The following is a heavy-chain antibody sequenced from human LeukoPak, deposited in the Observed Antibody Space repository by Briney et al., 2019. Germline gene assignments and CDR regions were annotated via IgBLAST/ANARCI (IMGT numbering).Heavy chain of an antibody. CDR1: GVSINDYY. CDR3: ARIRCGHSGSVCYNH. J-gene: IGHJ1*01. D-gene: IGHD3-9*01. CDR2: ISHTEGT. V-gene: IGHV4-34*01. Sequence: SETLSLTCGVFGVSINDYYWSWIRQSPGKELEWIGEISHTEGTRYNPSLESRVTMSVGTSENQLSLKLIFVTAADTAVYYCARIRCGHSGSVCYNHWGLGTLVTVSS.